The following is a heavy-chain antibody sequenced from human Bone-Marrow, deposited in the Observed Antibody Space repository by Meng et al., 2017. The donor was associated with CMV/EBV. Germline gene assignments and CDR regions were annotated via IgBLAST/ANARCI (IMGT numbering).Heavy chain of an antibody. J-gene: IGHJ4*02. CDR1: GFTFSPCG. Sequence: ASGFTFSPCGMTWVRQAPGKGLEWVSGISGSGDSTYYADSVKGRFTISRDNSNNTLYLQMNSLRAEDTAVYHCAKGGSSSWYSRFDSWGQGTLVTVSS. CDR3: AKGGSSSWYSRFDS. CDR2: ISGSGDST. V-gene: IGHV3-23*01. D-gene: IGHD6-13*01.